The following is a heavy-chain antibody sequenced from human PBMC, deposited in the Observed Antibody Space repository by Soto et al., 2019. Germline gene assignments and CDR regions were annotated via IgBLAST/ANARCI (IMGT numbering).Heavy chain of an antibody. J-gene: IGHJ5*02. V-gene: IGHV1-3*01. CDR1: GITFSTYA. D-gene: IGHD5-12*01. CDR2: INAGNGNT. Sequence: QVQLVQSGAEVKKPGASVKVSCKASGITFSTYAIHWVRQAPGQRLEWMGWINAGNGNTRYSQKFQGRVTLTRDTSASTAYMDLSSLRSKDTAIYYCARAISGYVTWGQGTLVTVSS. CDR3: ARAISGYVT.